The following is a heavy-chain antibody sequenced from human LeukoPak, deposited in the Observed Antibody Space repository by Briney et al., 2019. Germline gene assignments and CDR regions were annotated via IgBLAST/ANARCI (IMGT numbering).Heavy chain of an antibody. CDR1: GYTFTDYY. Sequence: ASVKVSCKASGYTFTDYYMEWVRQVPGQGLEWMGWINPNGGGTKYAQKLQGRVTMTRDTSISTAYMELSRLTSDDTAVYYCANWGGHGSGSYHDYWGQGTLVTVSS. D-gene: IGHD3-10*01. CDR3: ANWGGHGSGSYHDY. V-gene: IGHV1-2*02. J-gene: IGHJ4*02. CDR2: INPNGGGT.